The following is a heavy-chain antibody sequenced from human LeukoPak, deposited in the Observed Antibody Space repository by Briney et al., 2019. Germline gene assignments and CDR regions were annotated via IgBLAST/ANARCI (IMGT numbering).Heavy chain of an antibody. CDR1: GFTFSSYS. V-gene: IGHV3-48*01. Sequence: PGGSLRLSCAASGFTFSSYSMNWVRQAPGKGLEWVSYISSSSSTIYYADSVKGRFTISRDNAKNSLYLQMNSLRAEDTAVYYCARGARASGTMVRGVRVPFDYWGQGTLVTVSS. CDR2: ISSSSSTI. D-gene: IGHD3-10*01. J-gene: IGHJ4*02. CDR3: ARGARASGTMVRGVRVPFDY.